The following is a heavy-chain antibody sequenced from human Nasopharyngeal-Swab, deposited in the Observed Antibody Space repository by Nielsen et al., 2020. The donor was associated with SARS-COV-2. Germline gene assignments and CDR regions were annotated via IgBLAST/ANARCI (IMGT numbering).Heavy chain of an antibody. CDR2: INWNGGST. J-gene: IGHJ6*03. CDR1: GFTFDDYG. V-gene: IGHV3-20*01. CDR3: ARGGGSPLYYYYYYMDV. Sequence: GESLKISCAASGFTFDDYGMSWVRQAPGKGLEWVSGINWNGGSTGYADSVEGRFTISRDNAKNSLYLQMNSLRAEDTALYHCARGGGSPLYYYYYYMDVWGKGTTVTVSS. D-gene: IGHD6-25*01.